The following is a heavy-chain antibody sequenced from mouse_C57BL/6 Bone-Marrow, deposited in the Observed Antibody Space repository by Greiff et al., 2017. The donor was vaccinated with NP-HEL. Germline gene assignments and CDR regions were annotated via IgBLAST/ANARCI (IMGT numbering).Heavy chain of an antibody. CDR1: GFTFSNYW. CDR2: IRLKSDNYAT. V-gene: IGHV6-3*01. Sequence: EVQLKESGGGLVQPGGSMKLSCVASGFTFSNYWMNWVRQSPEKGLEWVAQIRLKSDNYATHYAESVKGRFTISRDDSKSSVYLQMNNLRAEDTGIYYCTEAGGDWYFDVWGTGTTVTVSS. D-gene: IGHD3-2*02. CDR3: TEAGGDWYFDV. J-gene: IGHJ1*03.